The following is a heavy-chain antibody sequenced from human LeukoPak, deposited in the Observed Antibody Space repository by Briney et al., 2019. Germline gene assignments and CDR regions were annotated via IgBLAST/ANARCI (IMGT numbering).Heavy chain of an antibody. Sequence: GGSLRLSCAASGFTFTNNFMSWVRQVPGKGLEWVANIKQDGSETTYADSVRGRFTIFRDNAKDSVHLQMNSLRAEDSATYYCVREGFYFFDFWGQGTLVTVSS. CDR3: VREGFYFFDF. CDR2: IKQDGSET. CDR1: GFTFTNNF. V-gene: IGHV3-7*01. J-gene: IGHJ4*01.